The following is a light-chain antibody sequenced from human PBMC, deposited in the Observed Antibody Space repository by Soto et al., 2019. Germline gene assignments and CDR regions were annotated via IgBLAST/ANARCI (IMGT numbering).Light chain of an antibody. CDR3: FSYAGTSTWV. J-gene: IGLJ3*02. CDR1: YNDVGNYKL. CDR2: DGT. V-gene: IGLV2-23*01. Sequence: QSVLTQPASVSESPGQAITISCTGTYNDVGNYKLVSWFQHHLGKAPKLIIYDGTKRTSGDSNRLSASQSGNTASLTISGFQAKDGADYYCFSYAGTSTWVFGEGTKLTAL.